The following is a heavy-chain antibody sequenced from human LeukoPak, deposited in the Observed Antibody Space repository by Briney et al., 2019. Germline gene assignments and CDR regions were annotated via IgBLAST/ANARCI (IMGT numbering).Heavy chain of an antibody. V-gene: IGHV4-59*01. D-gene: IGHD6-6*01. CDR3: ARDLGSSEYFQH. J-gene: IGHJ1*01. CDR1: GGSISSYY. Sequence: SSETLSLTCTVSGGSISSYYWSWIRQPPGKGLEWIGYIYYSGSTNYNPSLKSRVTISVDTSKNQFSLKLSSVTAADTAVYYCARDLGSSEYFQHWGQGTLVTVSS. CDR2: IYYSGST.